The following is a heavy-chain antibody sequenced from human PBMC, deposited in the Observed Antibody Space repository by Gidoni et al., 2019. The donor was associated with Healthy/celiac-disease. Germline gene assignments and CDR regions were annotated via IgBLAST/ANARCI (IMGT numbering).Heavy chain of an antibody. J-gene: IGHJ6*02. D-gene: IGHD3-9*01. CDR2: ISGSGGST. Sequence: EVQLLESGGGLVQPGGSVRLSCAASGFYLSSYAMIWVRQAPGKGLEWFSAISGSGGSTYYADSLKGRFTISRDNSKNTLYLQMNSLRAEDTAVYYCAKTLNDIVTGYLYYYYGMDVWGQGTTVTVSS. CDR1: GFYLSSYA. CDR3: AKTLNDIVTGYLYYYYGMDV. V-gene: IGHV3-23*01.